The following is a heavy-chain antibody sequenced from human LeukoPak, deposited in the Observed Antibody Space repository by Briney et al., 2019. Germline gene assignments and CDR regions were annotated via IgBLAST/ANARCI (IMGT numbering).Heavy chain of an antibody. V-gene: IGHV3-23*01. D-gene: IGHD6-6*01. CDR3: AKDKYSSSSYFDY. J-gene: IGHJ4*02. CDR1: GFTFSSYS. CDR2: ISGSGGST. Sequence: GGSLRLSCAASGFTFSSYSMNWVRQAPGRGLEWVSAISGSGGSTYYADSVKGRFTISRDNSKSTLYLQMNSLRAEDTAVYYCAKDKYSSSSYFDYWGQGTLVTVSS.